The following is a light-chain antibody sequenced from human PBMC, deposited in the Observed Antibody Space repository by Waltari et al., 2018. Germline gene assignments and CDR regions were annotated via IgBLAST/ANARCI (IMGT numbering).Light chain of an antibody. CDR2: LGS. CDR1: GSLLHSNGYNY. CDR3: MQARQTPLT. V-gene: IGKV2-28*01. Sequence: DFVMTQSQLSLRVTPGESASIYCTSSGSLLHSNGYNYLDWYLHKPGQSPQLLIFLGSNRASGVPDRFSGSGSGRDFTLKISKIEAEDVGVYYCMQARQTPLTFGQGTRLEIK. J-gene: IGKJ5*01.